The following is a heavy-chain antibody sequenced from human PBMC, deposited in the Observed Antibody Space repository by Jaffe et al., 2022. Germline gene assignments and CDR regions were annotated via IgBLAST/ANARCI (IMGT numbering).Heavy chain of an antibody. V-gene: IGHV3-9*01. D-gene: IGHD2-2*01. Sequence: EVQLVESGGGLVQPGRSLRLSCAASGFTFDDYAMHWVRQAPGKGLEWVSGISWNSGSIGYADSVKGRFTISRDNAKNSLYLQMNSLRAEDTALYYCAKDVYSGYCSSTSCYGKLFDYWGQGTLVTVSS. CDR2: ISWNSGSI. CDR3: AKDVYSGYCSSTSCYGKLFDY. CDR1: GFTFDDYA. J-gene: IGHJ4*02.